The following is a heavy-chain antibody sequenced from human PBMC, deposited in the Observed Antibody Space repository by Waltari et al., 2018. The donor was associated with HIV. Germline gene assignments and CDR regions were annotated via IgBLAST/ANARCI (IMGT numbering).Heavy chain of an antibody. CDR1: GFTFDDYA. CDR3: AKDLAPYGSHGWSLDY. Sequence: EVQLVESGGGLVQPGRSLRLSCAASGFTFDDYAMHWVRPAPGKGLEWGSGISWNRGSIGYADSVKGRFTISRDNAKNSLYLQMNSLRAEDTALYYCAKDLAPYGSHGWSLDYWGQGTLVTVSS. CDR2: ISWNRGSI. D-gene: IGHD6-19*01. J-gene: IGHJ4*02. V-gene: IGHV3-9*01.